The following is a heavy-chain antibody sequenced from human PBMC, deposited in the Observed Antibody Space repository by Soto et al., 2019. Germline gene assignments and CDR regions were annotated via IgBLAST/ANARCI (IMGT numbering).Heavy chain of an antibody. CDR1: GFSFSDYW. CDR2: IKQDGSET. V-gene: IGHV3-7*01. Sequence: EVQMVDSGGGLVQPGGSLRLSCAASGFSFSDYWMSWVRQAPGKGLEWVSNIKQDGSETYDVDSVKGRFTISRDNAKNSHYLQMNSLRAEDTAVYYCASYLSLWVRGKGTAVTVS. J-gene: IGHJ6*03. CDR3: ASYLSLWV.